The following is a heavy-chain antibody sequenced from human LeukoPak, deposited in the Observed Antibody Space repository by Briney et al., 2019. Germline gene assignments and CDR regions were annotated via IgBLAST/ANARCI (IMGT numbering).Heavy chain of an antibody. CDR1: GGSFSGYY. D-gene: IGHD2-15*01. CDR2: INHSGST. Sequence: SETLSLTCAVYGGSFSGYYWSWIRQPPGKGLEWIGEINHSGSTNYNPSLKSRVTISVDTSKNQFSLKLSSVTAADTAVYYCARDYGYCSGGSCDGGFDYWGQGTLVTVSS. CDR3: ARDYGYCSGGSCDGGFDY. V-gene: IGHV4-34*01. J-gene: IGHJ4*02.